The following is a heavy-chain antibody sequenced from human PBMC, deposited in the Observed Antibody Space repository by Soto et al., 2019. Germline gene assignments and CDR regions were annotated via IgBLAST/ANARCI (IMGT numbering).Heavy chain of an antibody. CDR1: GYTFTNYW. CDR3: ARYPTLTDYFFHGMDV. Sequence: GESLKISCKGSGYTFTNYWIVWVRQIPGKGLEWMGIIYPGDSDTRYSPSFQGQVTISADRSISTAYLQWSSLKASDTGMYYCARYPTLTDYFFHGMDVWRQRTTVTVSS. CDR2: IYPGDSDT. V-gene: IGHV5-51*01. J-gene: IGHJ6*02. D-gene: IGHD4-17*01.